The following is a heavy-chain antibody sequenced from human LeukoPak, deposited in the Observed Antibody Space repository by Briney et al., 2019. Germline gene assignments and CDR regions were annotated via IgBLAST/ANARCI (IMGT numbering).Heavy chain of an antibody. V-gene: IGHV1-69*05. J-gene: IGHJ4*02. CDR3: AATPDYDFWSGYFSA. Sequence: SVKVSCKASGGTFSSYAISWVRQAPGQGLEWMGRIIPIFGTANYAQMFQGRVTITTDESTSTAYMELSSLRSEDTAVYYCAATPDYDFWSGYFSAWGQGTLVTVSS. CDR1: GGTFSSYA. D-gene: IGHD3-3*01. CDR2: IIPIFGTA.